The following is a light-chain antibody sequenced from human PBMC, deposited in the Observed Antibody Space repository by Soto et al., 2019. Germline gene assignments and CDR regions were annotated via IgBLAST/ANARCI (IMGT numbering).Light chain of an antibody. Sequence: EIVLTQSPGTLSLSPGERATLSCRASQSVSSSYLAWYQQKPGQAPSLLMYGASSRDTGIPDRFSGSGSVTGFTLNISRLEPEDSAVYSCQQYGSSPRTFGQGTNLEIK. CDR1: QSVSSSY. CDR3: QQYGSSPRT. V-gene: IGKV3-20*01. J-gene: IGKJ2*01. CDR2: GAS.